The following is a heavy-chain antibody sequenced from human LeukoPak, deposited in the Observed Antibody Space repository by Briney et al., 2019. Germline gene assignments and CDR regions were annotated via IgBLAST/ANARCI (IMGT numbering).Heavy chain of an antibody. CDR1: GYSFTNYW. V-gene: IGHV5-51*01. Sequence: GESLKISCKGSGYSFTNYWIGWVRQMPGKGLEWMGIIYPGDSDTRCSPSFQGQVTISADKSISTAYLQWSSLKTSDTAMYYCARHREVGATISSLGYWGQGTLVTVSS. CDR2: IYPGDSDT. D-gene: IGHD1-26*01. CDR3: ARHREVGATISSLGY. J-gene: IGHJ4*02.